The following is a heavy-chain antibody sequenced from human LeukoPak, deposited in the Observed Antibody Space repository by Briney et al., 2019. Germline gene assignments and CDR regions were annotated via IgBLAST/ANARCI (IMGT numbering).Heavy chain of an antibody. Sequence: GGSLRLSCAASGFTFSSYAMSWVRQAPRKGLEWVSVVSGSGSSTDYADSVKGRFTISRDNSKNTLYLQMSSLSAADTAVYYCAKMNVLTGYYTPNFDFWGQGTLVTVSS. V-gene: IGHV3-23*01. D-gene: IGHD3-9*01. CDR3: AKMNVLTGYYTPNFDF. J-gene: IGHJ4*02. CDR1: GFTFSSYA. CDR2: VSGSGSST.